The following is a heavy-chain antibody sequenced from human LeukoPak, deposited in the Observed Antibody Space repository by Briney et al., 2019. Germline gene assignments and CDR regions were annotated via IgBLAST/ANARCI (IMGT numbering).Heavy chain of an antibody. CDR2: IHPTGNL. J-gene: IGHJ4*02. V-gene: IGHV4-31*11. Sequence: SETLSLTCAVAGGSITGGGYYWNWVRQHPGKGLEWIGCIHPTGNLYYNPSLTGRSTISVDTSKSHFSLNLTSVTAADTAVYYCARGAGAHKVAYWSQGTLVTVSS. CDR1: GGSITGGGYY. CDR3: ARGAGAHKVAY. D-gene: IGHD4-17*01.